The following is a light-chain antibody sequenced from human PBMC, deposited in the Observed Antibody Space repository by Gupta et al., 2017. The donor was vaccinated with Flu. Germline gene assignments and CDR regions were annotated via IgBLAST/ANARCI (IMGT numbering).Light chain of an antibody. J-gene: IGKJ2*01. CDR3: QQRDDIPYT. V-gene: IGKV1-39*01. CDR2: AAS. CDR1: QRISSY. Sequence: PSSLSASVGDRVTITCRASQRISSYLNWYQQEPGKAPKLLIYAASTVQSGVPSSFSGSGSGTDFTLTISRRQPEDFATYYCQQRDDIPYTFGQWTKVEIK.